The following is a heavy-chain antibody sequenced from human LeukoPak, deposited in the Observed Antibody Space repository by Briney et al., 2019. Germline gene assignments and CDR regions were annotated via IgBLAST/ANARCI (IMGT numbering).Heavy chain of an antibody. D-gene: IGHD4-11*01. CDR1: GSTFTDYY. V-gene: IGHV1-2*02. CDR3: ARDRDYSNTDRSFDY. J-gene: IGHJ4*02. CDR2: INPNSGET. Sequence: ASVKVSCKTSGSTFTDYYIHLVRQAPGQGLEWVGWINPNSGETNSAQKFRGRVTMTGDTSISTAYMKLRRVTSDGTAVYYCARDRDYSNTDRSFDYWGQGTLVTVSS.